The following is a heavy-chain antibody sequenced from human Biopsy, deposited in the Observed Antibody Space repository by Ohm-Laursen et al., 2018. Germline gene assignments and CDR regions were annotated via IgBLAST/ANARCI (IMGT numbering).Heavy chain of an antibody. CDR3: ARHPTGFWFDP. CDR2: IIPIFGTA. CDR1: GGTFTNYA. Sequence: SVKASCKVSGGTFTNYAISWVRQAPGQGLEWMGGIIPIFGTANYAQKFQGRVTITADESTSTAYMELSSLRSDDTAVYYCARHPTGFWFDPWGQGTLVTVSS. J-gene: IGHJ5*02. V-gene: IGHV1-69*13.